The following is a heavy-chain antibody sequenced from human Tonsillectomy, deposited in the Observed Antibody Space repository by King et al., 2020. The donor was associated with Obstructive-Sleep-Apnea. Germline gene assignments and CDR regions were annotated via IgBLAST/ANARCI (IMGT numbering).Heavy chain of an antibody. J-gene: IGHJ4*02. CDR3: VRVGAAADHFDY. CDR2: IYSSGST. CDR1: GGSISSRGYY. D-gene: IGHD6-13*01. Sequence: QLQESGPGLVKPSETLSLTCTVSGGSISSRGYYWGWIRQPPGKWLGGIGPIYSSGSTYYNPSLKSRVTRSVDTSKNQFSLKLSSVTAADTAVYYCVRVGAAADHFDYWGQGTLVAVSS. V-gene: IGHV4-39*07.